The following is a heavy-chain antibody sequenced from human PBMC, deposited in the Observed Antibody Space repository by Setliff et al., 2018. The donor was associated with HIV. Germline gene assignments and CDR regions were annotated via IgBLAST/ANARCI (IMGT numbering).Heavy chain of an antibody. V-gene: IGHV3-21*01. D-gene: IGHD3-22*01. J-gene: IGHJ4*02. CDR3: ARVVGAYYDSSGYYYSYYFDY. CDR2: ISSSSSYI. Sequence: LRLSCAASGFTFSSYSMNWVRQAPGKGLEWVSSISSSSSYIYYADSVKGRFTISRDNAKNSLYLQMNSLRAEDTAVYYCARVVGAYYDSSGYYYSYYFDYWGQGTLVTVSS. CDR1: GFTFSSYS.